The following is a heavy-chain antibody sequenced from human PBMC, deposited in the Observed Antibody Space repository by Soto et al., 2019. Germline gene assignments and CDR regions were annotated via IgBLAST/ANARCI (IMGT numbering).Heavy chain of an antibody. CDR1: GDTFTDYY. D-gene: IGHD2-21*02. CDR3: ARGGHVVVVTAALDY. Sequence: QVQLMQSGAEVKKPGASVKVSCKASGDTFTDYYIHWVRQAPGQGLEWMGTVNPSGGHTTYAQHFRGRVTMTRDTSTSTLYMELNSLTSDDTAIYYCARGGHVVVVTAALDYWGQGTLVTVSS. J-gene: IGHJ4*02. CDR2: VNPSGGHT. V-gene: IGHV1-46*01.